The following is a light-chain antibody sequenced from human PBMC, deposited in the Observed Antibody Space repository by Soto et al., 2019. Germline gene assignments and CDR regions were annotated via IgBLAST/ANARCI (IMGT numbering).Light chain of an antibody. J-gene: IGKJ1*01. Sequence: IQMTQSPSTLSASVGDRVTITCRASQNINNWLAWYQQKPGTAPKLLIYAASNLESGVSSRFGGSGSGTEFTFTISSLQPEDFATYYCQQYNKYSWTFGQGTKVDIK. CDR3: QQYNKYSWT. V-gene: IGKV1-5*03. CDR2: AAS. CDR1: QNINNW.